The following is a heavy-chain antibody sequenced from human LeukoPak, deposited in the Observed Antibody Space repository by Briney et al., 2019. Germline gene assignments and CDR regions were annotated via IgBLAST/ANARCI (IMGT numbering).Heavy chain of an antibody. J-gene: IGHJ5*02. D-gene: IGHD3-9*01. Sequence: ASVKVSCKASGYTFTSYDINWVRQATGQGLEWMGWMNPNIGTANYAQKFQGRVTMTRNTSTSTAYMELSSLRSEDTAVYYCARGHEDYDILTGYYYVFWFDPWGQGTLVTVSS. CDR1: GYTFTSYD. CDR2: MNPNIGTA. CDR3: ARGHEDYDILTGYYYVFWFDP. V-gene: IGHV1-8*01.